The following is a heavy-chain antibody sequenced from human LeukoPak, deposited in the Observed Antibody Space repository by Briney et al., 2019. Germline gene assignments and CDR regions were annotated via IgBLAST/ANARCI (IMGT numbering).Heavy chain of an antibody. CDR2: INPNSGGT. CDR3: ARDFADLIVADDAFDI. D-gene: IGHD2-15*01. Sequence: ASVKVSCKASGYTFTGYYMHWVRQAPGQGLEWMGWINPNSGGTNYAQKFQGRVTMTRDTSISTAYMELSRLRSDDTAVYYCARDFADLIVADDAFDIWGQGTTVTVSS. V-gene: IGHV1-2*02. J-gene: IGHJ3*02. CDR1: GYTFTGYY.